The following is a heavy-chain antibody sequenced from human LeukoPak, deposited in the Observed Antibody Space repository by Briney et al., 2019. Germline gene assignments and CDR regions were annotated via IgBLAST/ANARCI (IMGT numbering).Heavy chain of an antibody. CDR1: GFTFICYG. V-gene: IGHV3-74*01. J-gene: IGHJ4*02. CDR3: ARELPREVTLDY. CDR2: INNGGVST. Sequence: GGSLRLSCAASGFTFICYGMQGVRKAPGKGLVWVSRINNGGVSTSYADSVRGRFTVSRDNGKNTLYLQMNSLRAEDTCVYYCARELPREVTLDYWGQGTLVTVSS. D-gene: IGHD2-21*02.